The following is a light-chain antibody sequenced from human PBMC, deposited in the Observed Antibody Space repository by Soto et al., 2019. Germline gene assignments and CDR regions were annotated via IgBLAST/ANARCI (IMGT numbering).Light chain of an antibody. J-gene: IGKJ5*01. CDR1: QTVYRY. CDR3: QQRSDWPIT. V-gene: IGKV3-11*01. Sequence: EIVLTQSPATLSLSPGERATLSRRASQTVYRYLAWYQQKPGQAPRLLIYDASNRATGIPARFSGSGSGTDFTLTVSSVEPEDIAVYYCQQRSDWPITFGQGTRLEIK. CDR2: DAS.